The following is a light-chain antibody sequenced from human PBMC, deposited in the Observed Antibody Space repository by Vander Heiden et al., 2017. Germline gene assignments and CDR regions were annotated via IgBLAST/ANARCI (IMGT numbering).Light chain of an antibody. Sequence: DIVMTQSPDSLAVSLGERATINCNKTYLAWYQQKPGQPPKLLIYWASTRESGVPDRFSGSGSGTDFTLTISSLQAEDVAVYYCQQYYSLYTFGQGTKLEIK. CDR2: WAS. J-gene: IGKJ2*01. V-gene: IGKV4-1*01. CDR3: QQYYSLYT. CDR1: KTY.